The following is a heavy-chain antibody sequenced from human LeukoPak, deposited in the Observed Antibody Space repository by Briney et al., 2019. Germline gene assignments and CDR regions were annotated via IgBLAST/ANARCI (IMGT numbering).Heavy chain of an antibody. CDR1: GDSINTYTHY. J-gene: IGHJ5*02. V-gene: IGHV4-61*02. Sequence: SETLSLTCTVSGDSINTYTHYWTWVRQQPAGKGLEWIGRISSSGSTNYNPSLWCRVTISRDTSKNQFFLGLSSVTVTDTAVYYCARDRSYGGSRFDTWGQGILVTVSS. CDR2: ISSSGST. D-gene: IGHD1-26*01. CDR3: ARDRSYGGSRFDT.